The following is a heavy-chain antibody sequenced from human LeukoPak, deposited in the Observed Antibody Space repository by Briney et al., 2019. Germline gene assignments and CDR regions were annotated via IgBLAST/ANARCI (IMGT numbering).Heavy chain of an antibody. CDR3: ARDSIVEMATIANDY. J-gene: IGHJ4*02. CDR2: ISAYNGNT. Sequence: GASVKVSCKASGYAFTSYGISWVRQAPGQGLEWMGWISAYNGNTNYAQKLQGRVTMTTDTSTSTAYMELRSLRSDDTAVYYCARDSIVEMATIANDYWGQGTLVTVSS. D-gene: IGHD5-24*01. CDR1: GYAFTSYG. V-gene: IGHV1-18*01.